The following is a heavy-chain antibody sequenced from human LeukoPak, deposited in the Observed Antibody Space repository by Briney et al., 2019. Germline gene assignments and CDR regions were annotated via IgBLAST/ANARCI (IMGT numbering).Heavy chain of an antibody. CDR1: GGPFSGYH. Sequence: PSETLSLTCVVSGGPFSGYHWTWIRQSPGKGFEWIGEINPSGRTNYNPSLKSRVMMSVDTSKSQFSLSLTSATAADTAVYYCARALTFPDIYYYMDVWGEGTAVTVFS. CDR3: ARALTFPDIYYYMDV. CDR2: INPSGRT. J-gene: IGHJ6*03. V-gene: IGHV4-34*01. D-gene: IGHD2/OR15-2a*01.